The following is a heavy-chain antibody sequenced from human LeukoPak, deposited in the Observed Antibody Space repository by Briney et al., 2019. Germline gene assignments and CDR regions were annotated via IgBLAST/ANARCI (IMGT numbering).Heavy chain of an antibody. J-gene: IGHJ4*02. D-gene: IGHD3-10*01. Sequence: ASVKVSCKASGGTFSSYAISWVRQAPGQGLEWMGRIIPILGIANYAQKFQGRVTITADKSTSTAYMELSSLRPEDTAVYYCVTALVRGVTTIDYWGQGTLVTVSS. CDR1: GGTFSSYA. CDR3: VTALVRGVTTIDY. V-gene: IGHV1-69*04. CDR2: IIPILGIA.